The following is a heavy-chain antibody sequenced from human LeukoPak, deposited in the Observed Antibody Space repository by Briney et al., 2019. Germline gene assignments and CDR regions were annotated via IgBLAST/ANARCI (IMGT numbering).Heavy chain of an antibody. V-gene: IGHV3-15*01. D-gene: IGHD2-2*01. CDR1: GFTFSNAW. J-gene: IGHJ3*02. Sequence: PGGSLRLSCAASGFTFSNAWMTWVRQAPGKGLEWVGRIKSKTDGGTTDYAAPVKGRFTISRDDSNNTLYLQMNSLKTEDTAVYYCTAFLLPAAMPNDAFDIWGQGTMVTVSS. CDR2: IKSKTDGGTT. CDR3: TAFLLPAAMPNDAFDI.